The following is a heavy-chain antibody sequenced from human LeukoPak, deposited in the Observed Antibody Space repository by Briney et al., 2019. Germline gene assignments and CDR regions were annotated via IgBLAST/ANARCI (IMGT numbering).Heavy chain of an antibody. CDR2: IYYSGST. V-gene: IGHV4-59*11. CDR1: GGSISGQY. D-gene: IGHD3-3*01. CDR3: ARVYDFWSGYSEGAFDI. J-gene: IGHJ3*02. Sequence: PSETLSLTCSVSGGSISGQYWTWIRQPPGKRLGWIGYIYYSGSTNYNPSLKSRVTISIDTSKNQFSLKVRSVTAADTAVYYCARVYDFWSGYSEGAFDIWGQGTMVTVSS.